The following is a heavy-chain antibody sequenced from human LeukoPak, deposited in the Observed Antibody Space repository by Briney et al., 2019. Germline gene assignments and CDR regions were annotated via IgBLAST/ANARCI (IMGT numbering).Heavy chain of an antibody. CDR3: ARVRGVIGDDAFDI. V-gene: IGHV1-8*02. CDR2: MNPNSGNT. Sequence: ASVKVSCKASGGTFNSYAISWVRQAPGQGLEWMGWMNPNSGNTGYAQKFQGRVTMTRNTSISTAYMELSSLRSEDTAVYYCARVRGVIGDDAFDIWGQGTMVTVSS. CDR1: GGTFNSYA. D-gene: IGHD3-10*01. J-gene: IGHJ3*02.